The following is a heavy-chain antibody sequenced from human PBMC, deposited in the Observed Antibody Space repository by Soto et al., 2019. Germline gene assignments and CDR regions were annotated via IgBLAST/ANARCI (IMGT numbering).Heavy chain of an antibody. D-gene: IGHD6-13*01. V-gene: IGHV3-73*01. J-gene: IGHJ4*02. CDR3: TSHSSSRTNSDY. Sequence: GGSLRLSCAASGFTFSGSAMHWVRQASGKGLEWVGRIRSKANSYATAYAASVKGRFTISRDDSKNTAYLQMNSPKTEDTAVYYCTSHSSSRTNSDYWGQGTLVTVSS. CDR2: IRSKANSYAT. CDR1: GFTFSGSA.